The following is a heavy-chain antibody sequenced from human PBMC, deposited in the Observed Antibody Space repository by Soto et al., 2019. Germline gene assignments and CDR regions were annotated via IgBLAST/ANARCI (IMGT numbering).Heavy chain of an antibody. D-gene: IGHD5-12*01. J-gene: IGHJ6*02. CDR3: ARRLIVATIRDAYYYYGMDV. Sequence: SETLYLTCTVSGGSIRSSSYYWGWIRQPPGKGLEWIGSIYYSGSTYYNPSLKSRVTISVDTSKNQFSLKLSSVTAADTAVYYCARRLIVATIRDAYYYYGMDVWGQGTTVTVSS. CDR1: GGSIRSSSYY. CDR2: IYYSGST. V-gene: IGHV4-39*01.